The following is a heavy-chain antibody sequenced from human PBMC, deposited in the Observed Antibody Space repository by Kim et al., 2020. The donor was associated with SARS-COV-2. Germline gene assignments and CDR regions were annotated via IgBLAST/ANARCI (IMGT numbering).Heavy chain of an antibody. J-gene: IGHJ6*02. CDR1: GFTFSSYG. CDR2: IWYDGSNK. V-gene: IGHV3-33*06. Sequence: GGSLRLSCAASGFTFSSYGMHWVRQAPGKGLEWVAVIWYDGSNKYYADSVKGRFTISRDNSKNTLYLQMNSLRAEDTAVYYCAKSKRALQNYYYGMDVWGQGTTVTVSS. CDR3: AKSKRALQNYYYGMDV.